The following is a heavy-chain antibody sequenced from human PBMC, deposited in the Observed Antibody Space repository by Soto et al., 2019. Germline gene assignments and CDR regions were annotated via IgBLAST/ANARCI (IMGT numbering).Heavy chain of an antibody. CDR1: GFSLSTSGVG. CDR2: IYWDDDK. V-gene: IGHV2-5*02. Sequence: QITLKESGPTLVKPTQTLTLTCTFSGFSLSTSGVGVGWIRQPPGKALEWLALIYWDDDKRYSPSLKSRLTITNDTSKTQVVLKMTNMDPVDTATYYCAHSSHYYDSSGYYAAGEYCQHWGQGTLVTVSS. CDR3: AHSSHYYDSSGYYAAGEYCQH. D-gene: IGHD3-22*01. J-gene: IGHJ1*01.